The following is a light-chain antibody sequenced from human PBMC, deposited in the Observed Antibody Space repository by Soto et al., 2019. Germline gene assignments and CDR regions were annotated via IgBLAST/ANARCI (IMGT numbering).Light chain of an antibody. CDR1: SSDVGYYNY. J-gene: IGLJ1*01. CDR2: EVS. CDR3: SSVAGGHFV. V-gene: IGLV2-8*01. Sequence: QSALTQPPFASGSPGQSVTISCTGTSSDVGYYNYVSWYQQHPGRAPKLMSYEVSERPSGVPARFSASKSGNTAYLTVSGLQAEDEADYYCSSVAGGHFVFGTGTKLTVL.